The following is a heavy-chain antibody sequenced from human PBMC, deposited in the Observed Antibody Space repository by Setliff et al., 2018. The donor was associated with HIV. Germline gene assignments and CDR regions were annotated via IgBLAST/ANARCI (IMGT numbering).Heavy chain of an antibody. V-gene: IGHV3-30*02. J-gene: IGHJ3*02. D-gene: IGHD3-9*01. CDR3: AKGGRVYDILTGSTWAPDAFDI. CDR2: IWYDGSNK. CDR1: GFTFSSYG. Sequence: GESLKISCAASGFTFSSYGMHWVRQAPGKGLEWVAVIWYDGSNKYYADSVKGRFTISRDNSKNTLYLQMNSLRAEDTAVYYCAKGGRVYDILTGSTWAPDAFDIWGQGTMVTVSS.